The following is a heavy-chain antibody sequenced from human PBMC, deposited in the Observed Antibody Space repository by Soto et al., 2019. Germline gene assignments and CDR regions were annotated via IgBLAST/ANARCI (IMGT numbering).Heavy chain of an antibody. CDR1: GFTFSSDS. D-gene: IGHD3-10*01. CDR3: ARGPRGSGSYVDY. V-gene: IGHV3-21*01. J-gene: IGHJ4*02. Sequence: EVQLVESGGGLVKPGGSLRLSCAASGFTFSSDSMNWVRQAPGKGLEWVSSISSSSRYIYYADSVNGRITITRDNAKKSLYLQMNSLREDDTAVYYCARGPRGSGSYVDYWGQGTLVTVSS. CDR2: ISSSSRYI.